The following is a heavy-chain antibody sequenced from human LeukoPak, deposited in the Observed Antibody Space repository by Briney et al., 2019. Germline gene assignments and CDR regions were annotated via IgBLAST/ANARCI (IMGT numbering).Heavy chain of an antibody. CDR3: AKASRVPTKHCDY. CDR2: ISGSGGST. V-gene: IGHV3-23*01. CDR1: GFTFSSYA. D-gene: IGHD6-13*01. Sequence: GGSLRLSCAASGFTFSSYAMSWVRQAPGKGLEWVSAISGSGGSTYYADSVKGRFTISRDNAKNTLYLQMNSLRAEDTAVYYCAKASRVPTKHCDYWGQGNLVTVSS. J-gene: IGHJ4*02.